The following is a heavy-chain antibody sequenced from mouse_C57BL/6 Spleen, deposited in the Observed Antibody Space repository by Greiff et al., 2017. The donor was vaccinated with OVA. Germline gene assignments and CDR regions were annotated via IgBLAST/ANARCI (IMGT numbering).Heavy chain of an antibody. V-gene: IGHV7-3*01. Sequence: EVKLVESGGGLVQPGGSLSLSCAASGFTFTDYYMSWVRQPPGKALEWLGFIRNKANGYTTEYSASVKGRFTISRDNSQSILYLQMNALRAEDSATYYCARYYYGSSYWYFDVWGTGTTGTVSS. J-gene: IGHJ1*03. CDR1: GFTFTDYY. CDR2: IRNKANGYTT. D-gene: IGHD1-1*01. CDR3: ARYYYGSSYWYFDV.